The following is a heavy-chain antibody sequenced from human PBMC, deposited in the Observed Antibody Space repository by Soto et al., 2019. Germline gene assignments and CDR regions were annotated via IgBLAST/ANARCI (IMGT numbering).Heavy chain of an antibody. CDR2: IVVGSGNT. Sequence: SVKVSCKASGFTFTSSAMQWVRQARGQRLEWIGWIVVGSGNTNYAQKFQERVTITRDMSTSTAYMELSSLRSEDTAVYYCAALYRSSWDFQHWGQGTRVTVSS. V-gene: IGHV1-58*02. CDR3: AALYRSSWDFQH. J-gene: IGHJ1*01. CDR1: GFTFTSSA. D-gene: IGHD6-13*01.